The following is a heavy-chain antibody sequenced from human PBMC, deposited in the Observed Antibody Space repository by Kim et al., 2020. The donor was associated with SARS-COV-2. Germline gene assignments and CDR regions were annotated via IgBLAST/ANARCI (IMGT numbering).Heavy chain of an antibody. V-gene: IGHV5-10-1*01. CDR1: GYSFTSYW. Sequence: GESLKISCKGSGYSFTSYWISWVRQMPGKGLEWMGRIDPSDSYTNYSPSFQGHVTISADKSISPAYLQWSSLKASDTAMYYCATEKYYDILTGTGGDAFDIWGQGTMVTVSS. D-gene: IGHD3-9*01. CDR3: ATEKYYDILTGTGGDAFDI. J-gene: IGHJ3*02. CDR2: IDPSDSYT.